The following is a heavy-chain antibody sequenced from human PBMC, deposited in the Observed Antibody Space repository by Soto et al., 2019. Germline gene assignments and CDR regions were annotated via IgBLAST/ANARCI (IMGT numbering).Heavy chain of an antibody. CDR3: AKGQEPAPANHYCDY. J-gene: IGHJ4*02. V-gene: IGHV3-23*01. CDR1: GFAFSSYA. Sequence: EVHLLESGGGLVQPGGSLRLSCAASGFAFSSYAMTWVRQAPGKGLEWVSIVSSSGVDTFYADSVKGRFATSRDTSTKKVHRQMDRQRAEDAAVYFCAKGQEPAPANHYCDYRGQGPLV. D-gene: IGHD6-25*01. CDR2: VSSSGVDT.